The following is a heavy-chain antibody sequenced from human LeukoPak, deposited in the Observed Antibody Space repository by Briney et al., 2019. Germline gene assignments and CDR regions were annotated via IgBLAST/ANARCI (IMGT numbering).Heavy chain of an antibody. CDR3: ARDPNHYYYYYYMDV. V-gene: IGHV3-23*01. CDR1: GFTFSSYG. Sequence: GGTLRLSCAASGFTFSSYGMSWVRQAPGKGLEWVSAISGSGGSTYYADSVKGRFTISRDNSKNTLYLQMNSLRAEDTAVYYCARDPNHYYYYYYMDVWGKGTTVTISS. CDR2: ISGSGGST. J-gene: IGHJ6*03.